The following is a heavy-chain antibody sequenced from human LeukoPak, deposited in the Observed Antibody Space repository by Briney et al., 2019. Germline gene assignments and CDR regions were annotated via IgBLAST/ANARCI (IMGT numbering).Heavy chain of an antibody. CDR1: GFTFSNYW. J-gene: IGHJ3*02. V-gene: IGHV3-7*01. D-gene: IGHD2-2*02. CDR3: ARMYCSSSTCYTDAFDI. Sequence: GGSLRLSCAASGFTFSNYWMTWVRQAPGRGLEWVANIKQDGSEKYYVASVKGRFTISRDNAKNSVYLQMNSLRAEDTALYYCARMYCSSSTCYTDAFDIWGQGTMVTVSS. CDR2: IKQDGSEK.